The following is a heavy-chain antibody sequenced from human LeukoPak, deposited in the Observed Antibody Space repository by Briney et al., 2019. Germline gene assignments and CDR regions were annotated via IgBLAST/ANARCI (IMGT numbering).Heavy chain of an antibody. CDR1: GGSISSYY. Sequence: SETLSLTCTVSGGSISSYYWSWIRQPPGKGLEWIGEINHSGSTNYNPSLRSRVTISVDTSKNQFPLKLSSVTAADTAVYYCARERRPTYYDFWSGYYIWGQGTLVTVSS. CDR3: ARERRPTYYDFWSGYYI. D-gene: IGHD3-3*01. V-gene: IGHV4-34*01. CDR2: INHSGST. J-gene: IGHJ4*02.